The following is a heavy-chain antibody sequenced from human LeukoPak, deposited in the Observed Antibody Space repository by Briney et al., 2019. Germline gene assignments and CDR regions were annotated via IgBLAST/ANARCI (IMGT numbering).Heavy chain of an antibody. Sequence: KPSETLSLTCAVYGGSFSGYYWSWIRQPPGKGLEWIGEINHSGSTNYNPSLKSRVTISVDTSKNQFSLKLSSVTAADTAVYYCARRSFPYYDFWSGRYNWFDPWGQGTLVTVSS. CDR2: INHSGST. CDR3: ARRSFPYYDFWSGRYNWFDP. D-gene: IGHD3-3*01. J-gene: IGHJ5*02. V-gene: IGHV4-34*01. CDR1: GGSFSGYY.